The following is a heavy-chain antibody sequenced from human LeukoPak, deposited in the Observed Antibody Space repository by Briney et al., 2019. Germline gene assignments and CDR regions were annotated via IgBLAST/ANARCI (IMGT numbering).Heavy chain of an antibody. Sequence: GASVKVSCKASGYTFTSYGISWVRQAPGQGLEWMGWISAYNGNTNYAQKLQGRVTMTTDTSTSTAYMELRSLRSDDTAVYYCAVFGSGWYAPAYFDYWGWGTLVTVSP. J-gene: IGHJ4*02. CDR2: ISAYNGNT. D-gene: IGHD6-13*01. CDR1: GYTFTSYG. V-gene: IGHV1-18*01. CDR3: AVFGSGWYAPAYFDY.